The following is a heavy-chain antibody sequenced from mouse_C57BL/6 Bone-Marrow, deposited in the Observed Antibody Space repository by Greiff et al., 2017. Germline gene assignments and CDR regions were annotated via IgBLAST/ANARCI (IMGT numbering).Heavy chain of an antibody. D-gene: IGHD2-4*01. CDR2: INPSGGYT. CDR1: GFTFTGYS. V-gene: IGHV1-4*01. J-gene: IGHJ3*01. Sequence: QVQLMESGAGLVRPGASVKLSCTASGFTFTGYSMHWVSQRPGQGLEWIGYINPSGGYTKYNQKFKVKATFTADKSSSTAYMQLSILTSEDTAVYYCACYDYGGAWFAYWGQGTLVTVSA. CDR3: ACYDYGGAWFAY.